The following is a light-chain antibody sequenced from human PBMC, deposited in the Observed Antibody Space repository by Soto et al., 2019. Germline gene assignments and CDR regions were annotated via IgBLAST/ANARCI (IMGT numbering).Light chain of an antibody. CDR2: STN. V-gene: IGLV8-61*01. Sequence: QTVVTQEPSLSVSPGGTVTLTCGLSSGSVSTNYSPSWYQQTPGQAPRTLIYSTNTRSSGVPDRFSGSILGNKAALTITGAQADDDSDYYCMLYMGSGTYAFGIGTKVTVL. CDR3: MLYMGSGTYA. CDR1: SGSVSTNYS. J-gene: IGLJ1*01.